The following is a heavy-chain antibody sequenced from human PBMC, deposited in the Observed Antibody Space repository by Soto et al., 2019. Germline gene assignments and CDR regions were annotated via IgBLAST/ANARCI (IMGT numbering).Heavy chain of an antibody. V-gene: IGHV4-38-2*02. J-gene: IGHJ3*02. CDR3: AREGYYDSSGYLRDAFDI. CDR1: GYSISSGYY. CDR2: IYHSGST. D-gene: IGHD3-22*01. Sequence: SETLSLTCAVSGYSISSGYYWSWIQQPPGKGLEWIGSIYHSGSTYYNPSLKSRVTISVDTSKNQFSLKLSSVTAADTAVYYCAREGYYDSSGYLRDAFDIWGQGTMVTVSS.